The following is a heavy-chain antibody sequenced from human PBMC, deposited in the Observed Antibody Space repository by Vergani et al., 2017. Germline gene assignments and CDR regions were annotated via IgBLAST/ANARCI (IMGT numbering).Heavy chain of an antibody. CDR3: ALGETSPSCINSVCITPETGSWFAP. Sequence: QVQLVQSGAEVKKTGSSVKVSCKASGYTFTYRYLHWVRQAPGQALEWMGWITPFNGNTNYAQKFQDRVTITRDRSMSTAYMGLSSLRSEDTAMYYCALGETSPSCINSVCITPETGSWFAPCSQGTLVTVSS. V-gene: IGHV1-45*02. CDR2: ITPFNGNT. D-gene: IGHD2-2*01. CDR1: GYTFTYRY. J-gene: IGHJ5*02.